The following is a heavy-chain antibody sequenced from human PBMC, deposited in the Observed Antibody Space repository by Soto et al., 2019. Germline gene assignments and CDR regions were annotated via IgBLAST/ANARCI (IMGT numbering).Heavy chain of an antibody. V-gene: IGHV1-69*13. D-gene: IGHD3-10*01. Sequence: SVKVSCKXSGGTFSSYAISWVRQAPGQGLEWMGGIIPIFGTANYAQKFQGRVTITADESTSTAYMELSSLRSEDTAVYYCASAPSSGSRFDYYGMDVWGQGTTVTSP. CDR2: IIPIFGTA. CDR1: GGTFSSYA. J-gene: IGHJ6*02. CDR3: ASAPSSGSRFDYYGMDV.